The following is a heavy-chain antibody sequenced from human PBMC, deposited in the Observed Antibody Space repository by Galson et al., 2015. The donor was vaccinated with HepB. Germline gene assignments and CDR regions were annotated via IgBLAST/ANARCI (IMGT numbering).Heavy chain of an antibody. J-gene: IGHJ4*02. V-gene: IGHV3-23*01. D-gene: IGHD1-26*01. CDR3: AKDLDSATGTYTVGLPPHS. CDR1: GFTFNTYA. Sequence: SLRLSCAASGFTFNTYAMTWVRQAPGKGLEGVSSISGSGGSTYYAASVKGRFTISRDNSKNTLYLQMNSLRADDTAIYYRAKDLDSATGTYTVGLPPHSWGQGTPVTVSS. CDR2: ISGSGGST.